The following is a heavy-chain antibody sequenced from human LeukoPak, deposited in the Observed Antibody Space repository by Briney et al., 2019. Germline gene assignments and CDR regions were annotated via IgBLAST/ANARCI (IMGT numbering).Heavy chain of an antibody. Sequence: SETLSLTCTVSGYSISSGYYWGWIRQPPGKGLEWIGSIYHSGSTYYNPSLKSRVTISVDTSKNQFSLKLSSVTAADTAVYYCAREVTMVRGVPYYFDYWGQGTLVTVSS. D-gene: IGHD3-10*01. CDR2: IYHSGST. CDR3: AREVTMVRGVPYYFDY. J-gene: IGHJ4*02. CDR1: GYSISSGYY. V-gene: IGHV4-38-2*02.